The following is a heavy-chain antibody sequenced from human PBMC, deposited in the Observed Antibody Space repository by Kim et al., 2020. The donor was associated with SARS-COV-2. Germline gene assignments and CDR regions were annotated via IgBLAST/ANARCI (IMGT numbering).Heavy chain of an antibody. Sequence: AGSLRLSCAASGFTFSSYWMTWVRQAPGKGLEWVSNIKQDGTEKYYVDSVKGRFTISRDSAKNSLYLQMNSLRAEDTAVYYCARLRAGYSSGWYYFDYWGQGTLVTVSS. V-gene: IGHV3-7*01. J-gene: IGHJ4*02. CDR2: IKQDGTEK. D-gene: IGHD6-19*01. CDR1: GFTFSSYW. CDR3: ARLRAGYSSGWYYFDY.